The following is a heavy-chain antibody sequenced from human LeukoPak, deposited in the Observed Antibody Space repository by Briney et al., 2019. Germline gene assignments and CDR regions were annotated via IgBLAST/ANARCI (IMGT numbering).Heavy chain of an antibody. V-gene: IGHV3-11*04. CDR1: GFTFTDYY. CDR3: AREFGGVTYSFDY. D-gene: IGHD3-16*01. CDR2: IGNSGSAI. J-gene: IGHJ4*02. Sequence: GGSLRLSCAASGFTFTDYYMNWIRQAPGKGLEWVSYIGNSGSAIYYADSVKGRFTISRDNARNSLFLQMSSLRAEDTAVYFCAREFGGVTYSFDYWGQGTLVTVSS.